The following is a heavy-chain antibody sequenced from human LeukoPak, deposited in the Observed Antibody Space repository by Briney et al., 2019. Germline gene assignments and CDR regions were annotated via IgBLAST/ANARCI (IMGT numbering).Heavy chain of an antibody. CDR1: GFTFSSYW. CDR3: ARNWQQRVGSTASDY. D-gene: IGHD1-1*01. V-gene: IGHV3-7*01. Sequence: GGSLRLSCAASGFTFSSYWMSRVRQAPGKGLEWVANIKQDGSEKNYVDSVKGRFTISRDNAKNSLYLQMNSLRAEDTAVYYCARNWQQRVGSTASDYWGQGTLVTVSS. CDR2: IKQDGSEK. J-gene: IGHJ4*02.